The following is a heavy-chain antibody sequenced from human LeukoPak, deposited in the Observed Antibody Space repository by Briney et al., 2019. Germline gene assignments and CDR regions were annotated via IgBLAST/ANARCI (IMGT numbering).Heavy chain of an antibody. D-gene: IGHD5-18*01. V-gene: IGHV4-39*01. CDR3: ASSQDTAMVQ. CDR1: GGSISSSSYY. Sequence: SETLSLTCTVSGGSISSSSYYWGWIRQPPGKGLEWIGSIYYSGSTYYNPSLKSRVTISVDTSKNQFSLKLSSVAAADTAVYYCASSQDTAMVQWGQGTLVTVSS. CDR2: IYYSGST. J-gene: IGHJ4*02.